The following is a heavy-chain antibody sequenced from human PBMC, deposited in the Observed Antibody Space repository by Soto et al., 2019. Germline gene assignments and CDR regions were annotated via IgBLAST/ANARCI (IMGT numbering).Heavy chain of an antibody. V-gene: IGHV3-74*01. CDR3: ARDGIGGTVFRGYLDY. CDR1: GFTFSSYW. Sequence: GGSLRLSCAASGFTFSSYWLHWVRQAPGEGLVWVSRINPDGGRTNYADSVKGRFTISRDNAKNTLYLQMDSLRAEDTAVYYCARDGIGGTVFRGYLDYWGRGTVVTVSS. J-gene: IGHJ4*02. CDR2: INPDGGRT. D-gene: IGHD1-7*01.